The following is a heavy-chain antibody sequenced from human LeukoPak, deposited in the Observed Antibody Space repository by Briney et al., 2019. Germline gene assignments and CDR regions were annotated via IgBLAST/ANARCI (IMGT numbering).Heavy chain of an antibody. J-gene: IGHJ4*02. CDR3: ARDDYDSN. D-gene: IGHD4-17*01. V-gene: IGHV3-7*03. CDR2: IKQDGSEK. CDR1: GFTFSSYA. Sequence: GGSLRLSCAASGFTFSSYAMSWVRQAPGKGLEWVANIKQDGSEKYYVDSVKGRFTISRDNAKNSLYLQMNSLRAEDTAVYYCARDDYDSNWGQGTLVTVSS.